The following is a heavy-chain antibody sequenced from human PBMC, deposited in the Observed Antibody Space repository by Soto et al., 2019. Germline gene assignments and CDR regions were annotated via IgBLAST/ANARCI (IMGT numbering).Heavy chain of an antibody. V-gene: IGHV4-39*01. CDR1: GGSISSSSYY. D-gene: IGHD1-20*01. CDR3: ASVAITGTPFDY. Sequence: QLQLQESGPGLVKPSETLSLTCTVSGGSISSSSYYWGWIRQPPGKGLEWIGGIYYSGSTYYNPSLKSRVTISVDTSKNQFSLKLSSVTAADTAVYYCASVAITGTPFDYWGQGTLVTVSS. J-gene: IGHJ4*02. CDR2: IYYSGST.